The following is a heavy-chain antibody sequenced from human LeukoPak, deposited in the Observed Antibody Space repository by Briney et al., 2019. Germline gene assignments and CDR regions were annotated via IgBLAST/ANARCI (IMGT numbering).Heavy chain of an antibody. D-gene: IGHD6-13*01. J-gene: IGHJ4*02. Sequence: SETLSLTCTVSGGSISSSSYYWGWIRQPPGTGLEWIGSIYYSGSTYYNPSLKSRVTISVDTSKNQFSLKLSSVTAADTAVYYCARHATGYSSSWYVAPYYFDYWGQGTLVTVSS. V-gene: IGHV4-39*01. CDR2: IYYSGST. CDR1: GGSISSSSYY. CDR3: ARHATGYSSSWYVAPYYFDY.